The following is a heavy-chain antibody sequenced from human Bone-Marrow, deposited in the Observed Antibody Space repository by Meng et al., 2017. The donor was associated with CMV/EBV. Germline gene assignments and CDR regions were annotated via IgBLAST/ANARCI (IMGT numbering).Heavy chain of an antibody. V-gene: IGHV3-7*04. Sequence: GESLKISCAASGFTFSSHWMTWVRQAPGKGPEWVANINQDGSQKNYVDSVKGRFTISRDNAKNSLFLQMNSLRAEDTAVYYCARVAAAGRGMDVWGQGTTVTISS. CDR3: ARVAAAGRGMDV. CDR2: INQDGSQK. J-gene: IGHJ6*02. D-gene: IGHD6-13*01. CDR1: GFTFSSHW.